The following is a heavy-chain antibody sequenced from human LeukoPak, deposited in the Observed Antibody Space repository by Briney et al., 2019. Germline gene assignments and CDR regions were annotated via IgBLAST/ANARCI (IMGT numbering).Heavy chain of an antibody. V-gene: IGHV3-7*01. CDR1: GFTFSSYW. J-gene: IGHJ6*03. CDR3: ARDSAHLYYYYYMDV. CDR2: IKQDGSEK. Sequence: GGSLRLSCAASGFTFSSYWMTWVRQAPGKGLEWVANIKQDGSEKYYVDSVKGRFTISRDNAKNSLYLQMNSLRAEDTAVYYCARDSAHLYYYYYMDVWGKGTTVTVSS. D-gene: IGHD6-13*01.